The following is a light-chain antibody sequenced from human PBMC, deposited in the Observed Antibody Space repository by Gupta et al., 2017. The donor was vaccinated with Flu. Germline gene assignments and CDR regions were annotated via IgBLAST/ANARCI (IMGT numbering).Light chain of an antibody. CDR1: QSVSSSY. CDR2: GAS. CDR3: QQYGRSPLT. Sequence: EIVLTQSPGTLSLSPGERATLSCRASQSVSSSYLAWYQQKAGQAPRLLIHGASSRAAGIPHRFSGSGSGTDFTLTISRLEPEDFAVYYCQQYGRSPLTFGGGTKVDIK. V-gene: IGKV3-20*01. J-gene: IGKJ4*01.